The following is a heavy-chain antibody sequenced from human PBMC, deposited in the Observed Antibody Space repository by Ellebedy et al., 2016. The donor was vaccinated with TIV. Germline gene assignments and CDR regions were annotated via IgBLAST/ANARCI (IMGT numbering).Heavy chain of an antibody. CDR1: GFTFSTTA. Sequence: PGGSLRLSCVASGFTFSTTAMSWVRQAPGRGLEWVANIKQDGSDKNYVDSVKGRFTISRDNAKNSLYLQMNSLSADDTAVYYCARGSGYCSSTSCSGETDWGQGTPVTVSS. J-gene: IGHJ4*02. D-gene: IGHD2-2*01. V-gene: IGHV3-7*03. CDR2: IKQDGSDK. CDR3: ARGSGYCSSTSCSGETD.